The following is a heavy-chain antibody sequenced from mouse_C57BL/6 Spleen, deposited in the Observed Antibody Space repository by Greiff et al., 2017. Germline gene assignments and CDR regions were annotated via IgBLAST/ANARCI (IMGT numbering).Heavy chain of an antibody. D-gene: IGHD5-1*01. CDR3: ARRKEYPFAY. CDR1: GYAFSSSW. J-gene: IGHJ3*01. Sequence: QVQLKESGPELVKPGASVKISCKASGYAFSSSWMNWVKQRPGKGLEWIGRIYPGDGDTNYNGKFKGKATLTADKSSSTAYMQLSSLTSEDSAVYCCARRKEYPFAYWGQGTLVNVSA. CDR2: IYPGDGDT. V-gene: IGHV1-82*01.